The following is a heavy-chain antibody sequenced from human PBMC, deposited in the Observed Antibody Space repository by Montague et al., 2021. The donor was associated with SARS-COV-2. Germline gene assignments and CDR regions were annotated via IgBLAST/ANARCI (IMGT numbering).Heavy chain of an antibody. V-gene: IGHV3-48*03. CDR1: GFTFGSYE. CDR3: AREYGIAVAGTFIDC. CDR2: INSSGSPI. D-gene: IGHD6-19*01. Sequence: SLRLSCAASGFTFGSYEMNWFRQAPGKGPEWVSYINSSGSPIYYADSVKGRFTISRDNAKTSLYLQMNSLRAEDTAIYYCAREYGIAVAGTFIDCWGQGTLVTVSS. J-gene: IGHJ4*02.